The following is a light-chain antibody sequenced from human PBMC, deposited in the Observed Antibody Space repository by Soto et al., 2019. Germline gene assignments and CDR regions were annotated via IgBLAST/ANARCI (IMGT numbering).Light chain of an antibody. J-gene: IGKJ4*01. CDR3: KQYGSLPLT. CDR2: RAS. CDR1: QSVSSNY. V-gene: IGKV3-20*01. Sequence: EIVLTQSPGTLSLXPGXXXXLXXXASQSVSSNYLAWYQQKPGQAPKVLIYRASIRATGIPDRFTGSGSGTDFTLTISRLEPEDFAGYYCKQYGSLPLTFGGGTKV.